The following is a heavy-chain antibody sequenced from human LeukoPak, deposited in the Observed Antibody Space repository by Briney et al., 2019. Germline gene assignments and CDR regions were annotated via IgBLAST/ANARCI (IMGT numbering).Heavy chain of an antibody. CDR3: ASLGELSAFDI. CDR1: GYTLSSYG. D-gene: IGHD3-16*02. CDR2: ISTYDGNT. V-gene: IGHV1-18*01. Sequence: ASVKVSCKASGYTLSSYGITWVRQAPGQGLEWMGWISTYDGNTNYAQKLQGRVTMTTDTSTSTAYMELRSLRSDDTAVYYCASLGELSAFDIWGQGTTVTVSS. J-gene: IGHJ3*02.